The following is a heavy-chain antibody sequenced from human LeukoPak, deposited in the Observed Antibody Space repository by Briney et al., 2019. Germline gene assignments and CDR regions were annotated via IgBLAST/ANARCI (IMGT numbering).Heavy chain of an antibody. CDR3: AISSWYRLAY. J-gene: IGHJ4*02. CDR1: GFTFSDSF. D-gene: IGHD6-13*01. CDR2: SGNKADSYTA. Sequence: GGSLRLSCAASGFTFSDSFMSWVRQAPGKGLEWVGRSGNKADSYTAEYAASVKGRFTISRDESKNSLYLQISSLETEDAAVYYCAISSWYRLAYWGQGSLVTVSS. V-gene: IGHV3-72*01.